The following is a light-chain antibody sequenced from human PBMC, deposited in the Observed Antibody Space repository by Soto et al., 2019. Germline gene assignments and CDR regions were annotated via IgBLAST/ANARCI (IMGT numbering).Light chain of an antibody. CDR2: GVS. J-gene: IGKJ1*01. Sequence: EIVMTQSAATLSVSPGERATLSCRASQSVRSNLAWYQQKPGQAPRLLIYGVSTRATGIPARFSGSGSETEFTLTISTLQSEDFAVYYCQQYNNWPPWTFGQGTNVEVK. CDR1: QSVRSN. V-gene: IGKV3-15*01. CDR3: QQYNNWPPWT.